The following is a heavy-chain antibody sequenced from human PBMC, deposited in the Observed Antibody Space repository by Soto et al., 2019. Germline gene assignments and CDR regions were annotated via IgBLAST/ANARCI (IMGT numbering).Heavy chain of an antibody. J-gene: IGHJ6*02. Sequence: PGGSLRLSCAASGFTFDDYAMHWVRQAPGKGLEWVSLISWDGGSTYYADSVKGRFTISRDNSKNSLYLQMNSLRTEDTALYYCAKDDSYGSLNGMDVWGQGTTVTVSS. CDR2: ISWDGGST. V-gene: IGHV3-43*01. D-gene: IGHD5-18*01. CDR3: AKDDSYGSLNGMDV. CDR1: GFTFDDYA.